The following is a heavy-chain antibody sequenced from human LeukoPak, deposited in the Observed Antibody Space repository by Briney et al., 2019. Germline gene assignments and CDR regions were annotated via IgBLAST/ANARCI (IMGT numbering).Heavy chain of an antibody. Sequence: SETLSLTCSVSGDSISFHFWSWIRQPPGKGLEWIGHTYYGGSTDYNPSLASRVTVSADTSKNQFSLKLRSVTAADTAVYYCATLGRAAGNAFDIWGQGTVVIVSS. J-gene: IGHJ3*02. D-gene: IGHD1-26*01. CDR3: ATLGRAAGNAFDI. CDR1: GDSISFHF. CDR2: TYYGGST. V-gene: IGHV4-59*11.